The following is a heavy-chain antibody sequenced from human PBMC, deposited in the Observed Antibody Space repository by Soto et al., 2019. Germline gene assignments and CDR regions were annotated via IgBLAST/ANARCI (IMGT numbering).Heavy chain of an antibody. V-gene: IGHV1-3*01. D-gene: IGHD6-13*01. CDR1: GYTFTSYA. CDR2: INAGNGNT. Sequence: ASVKVSCKASGYTFTSYAMHWVRQAPGQRLEWMGWINAGNGNTKYSQKFQGRVTITRDTSASTAYMELSSLRSEDTAVYYCARSRRIAAAPYYGMDVWGQGTTVTV. CDR3: ARSRRIAAAPYYGMDV. J-gene: IGHJ6*02.